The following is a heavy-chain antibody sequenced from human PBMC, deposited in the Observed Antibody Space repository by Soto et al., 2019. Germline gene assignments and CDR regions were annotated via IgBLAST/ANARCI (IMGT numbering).Heavy chain of an antibody. Sequence: QVQLVQSGAEVKKPGASVKVSCKASGYTFTGYYMHWVRQAPGQGLEWMGWINPNSGGTNYAQKFQGWVTMTRDTSISTAYIELSRLRSDDTAVYYCARDHYYDSSGYPGSYGMDVWGQGTTVTVSS. CDR3: ARDHYYDSSGYPGSYGMDV. V-gene: IGHV1-2*04. J-gene: IGHJ6*02. CDR1: GYTFTGYY. CDR2: INPNSGGT. D-gene: IGHD3-22*01.